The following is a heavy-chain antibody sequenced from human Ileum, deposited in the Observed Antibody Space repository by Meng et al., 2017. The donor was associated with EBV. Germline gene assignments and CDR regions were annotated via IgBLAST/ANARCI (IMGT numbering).Heavy chain of an antibody. J-gene: IGHJ4*02. V-gene: IGHV1-18*01. Sequence: QVQPVQSGAEVKKPGASVKVSCKASGYTFTSYGISWVRQAAGRGLEWMGWISAYNGNTNYAQKLQGRVTMTTDTSTSTAYMELRSLRSDDTAVYYCARAPPPNIRLGFDYWGQGTLVTVSS. CDR3: ARAPPPNIRLGFDY. D-gene: IGHD3-16*01. CDR2: ISAYNGNT. CDR1: GYTFTSYG.